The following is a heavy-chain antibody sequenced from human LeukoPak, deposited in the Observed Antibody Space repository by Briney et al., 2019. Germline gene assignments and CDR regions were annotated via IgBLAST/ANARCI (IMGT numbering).Heavy chain of an antibody. CDR1: GFTFSSYN. J-gene: IGHJ4*02. Sequence: GGSLRLSCAASGFTFSSYNIHCVRGAPGKGLEYVSAISHNGGSTNYANSVKDRFTISRDNHKNTVYLKMGSLRDEDMAVYYCARDGSGSYYDYWGRGTLVTVSS. V-gene: IGHV3-64*01. D-gene: IGHD1-26*01. CDR3: ARDGSGSYYDY. CDR2: ISHNGGST.